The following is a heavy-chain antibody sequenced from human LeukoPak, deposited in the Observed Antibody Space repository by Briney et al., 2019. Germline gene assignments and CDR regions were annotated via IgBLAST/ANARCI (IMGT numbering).Heavy chain of an antibody. D-gene: IGHD3-16*01. Sequence: PGGSLRPSCAASGFTFSTYWMSWIRQAPGKGLEWVANIKQDGGEKNYVDSVKGRFTISRDNAKNSLYLQMNSLRAEDTALYYCARDNPFGGYWGQGTLVTVSS. CDR2: IKQDGGEK. J-gene: IGHJ4*02. CDR1: GFTFSTYW. CDR3: ARDNPFGGY. V-gene: IGHV3-7*03.